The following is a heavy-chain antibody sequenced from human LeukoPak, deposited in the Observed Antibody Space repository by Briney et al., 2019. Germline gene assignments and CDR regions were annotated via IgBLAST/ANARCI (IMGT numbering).Heavy chain of an antibody. CDR1: GGSISSGGYY. V-gene: IGHV4-31*03. Sequence: SETLSLTCTVSGGSISSGGYYWSWIRQHPGTGLEWIGYIYYSGSTYYNPSLKSRVTISVDTSKNQFSLKLSSVTAADTAVYYCARVFGAKGAFDIWGQGTMVTVSS. D-gene: IGHD3-16*01. CDR2: IYYSGST. CDR3: ARVFGAKGAFDI. J-gene: IGHJ3*02.